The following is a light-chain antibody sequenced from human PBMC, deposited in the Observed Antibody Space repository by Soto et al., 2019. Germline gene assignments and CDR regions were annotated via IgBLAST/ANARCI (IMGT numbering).Light chain of an antibody. CDR1: KLGDEY. V-gene: IGLV3-1*01. CDR3: QAWDSSTVV. Sequence: SYELTQPPSVSVCPGQTASITCSGDKLGDEYACWYQQKPGQSPVLVIYQDSKRPSGIPERFSGSNSGNTATLTISGTQAMDEADYYCQAWDSSTVVFGGGTKLTVL. CDR2: QDS. J-gene: IGLJ2*01.